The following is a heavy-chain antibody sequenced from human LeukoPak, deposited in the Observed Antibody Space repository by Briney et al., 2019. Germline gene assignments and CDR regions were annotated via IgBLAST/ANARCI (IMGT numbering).Heavy chain of an antibody. V-gene: IGHV3-7*01. J-gene: IGHJ4*02. Sequence: GGSLRLSCAASGFTFSSYWMSWVRQAPGKGLEWVANIKQDGSEKYYVDSVKGRFTISRDNAKNSLYLQMNSLRAEDTAVYYCARDGRMYYDFWSGYICYWGQGTLVTVSS. CDR2: IKQDGSEK. CDR1: GFTFSSYW. CDR3: ARDGRMYYDFWSGYICY. D-gene: IGHD3-3*01.